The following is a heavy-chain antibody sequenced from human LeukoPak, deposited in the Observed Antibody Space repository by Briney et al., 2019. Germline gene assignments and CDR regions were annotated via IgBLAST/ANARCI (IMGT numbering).Heavy chain of an antibody. D-gene: IGHD3-3*01. V-gene: IGHV3-21*01. CDR3: ARAHNYDFWSGYYFGRATPCFFDY. CDR2: ISSSSSYI. Sequence: GGSLRLSCAASGFTFSSYGMNWVRQAPGKGLEWVSSISSSSSYIYYADSVKGRFTISRDNAKNSLYLQMNSLRAEDTAVYYCARAHNYDFWSGYYFGRATPCFFDYWGQGTLVTVSS. J-gene: IGHJ4*02. CDR1: GFTFSSYG.